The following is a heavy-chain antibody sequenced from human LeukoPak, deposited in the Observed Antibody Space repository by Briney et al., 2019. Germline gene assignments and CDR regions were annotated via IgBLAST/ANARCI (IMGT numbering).Heavy chain of an antibody. CDR3: ARRRYYDGSGYLE. CDR1: GGSISSSTYY. D-gene: IGHD3-22*01. CDR2: LYYSGRT. J-gene: IGHJ1*01. V-gene: IGHV4-39*01. Sequence: PSETLSLTCTVSGGSISSSTYYWGWIRQPPGKGLEWIGTLYYSGRTYYSPSLKSRVTMSVDTSNNQFSLNLRSVTAADTAVYYCARRRYYDGSGYLEWGQGTLLSVSS.